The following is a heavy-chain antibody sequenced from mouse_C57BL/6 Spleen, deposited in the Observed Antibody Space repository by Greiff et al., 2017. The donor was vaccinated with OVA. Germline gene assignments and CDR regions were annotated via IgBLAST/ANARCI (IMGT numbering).Heavy chain of an antibody. CDR3: AWVTTNFDY. CDR2: IDPSDSYT. D-gene: IGHD2-2*01. J-gene: IGHJ2*01. V-gene: IGHV1-50*01. CDR1: GYTFTSYW. Sequence: VQLQQPGAELVKPGASVKLSCKASGYTFTSYWMQWVKQRPGQGLEWIGEIDPSDSYTNYNQKFKGKATLTVDTSSSTAYMQLSSLTSEDSAVYYCAWVTTNFDYWGQGTTLTVSS.